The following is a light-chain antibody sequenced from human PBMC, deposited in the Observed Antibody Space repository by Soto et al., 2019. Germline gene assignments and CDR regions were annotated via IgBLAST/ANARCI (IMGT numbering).Light chain of an antibody. J-gene: IGLJ2*01. Sequence: QSALTQPSSVSGSPGPSITISCTGTSSDVGAYNYVSWYQQHPGQAPKLMIFEVSDRPSGVSNRFSGSKSGNTASLTISGLQAEDEADYYCSSYTSSNNLVFGGGNKLTVL. CDR2: EVS. CDR3: SSYTSSNNLV. V-gene: IGLV2-14*01. CDR1: SSDVGAYNY.